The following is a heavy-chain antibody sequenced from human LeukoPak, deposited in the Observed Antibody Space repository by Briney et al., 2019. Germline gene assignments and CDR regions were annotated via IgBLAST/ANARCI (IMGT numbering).Heavy chain of an antibody. Sequence: GRSLRLSCAASGFTFSSYGMHWVRQAPGKGLGWVAVIWYDGSNKYYADSVKGRFTISRDNSKNTLYLQMNSLRAEDTAVYYCARGAIVVVPASVVVVATVDFDYWGQGTLVTVSS. V-gene: IGHV3-33*01. J-gene: IGHJ4*02. D-gene: IGHD2-2*01. CDR3: ARGAIVVVPASVVVVATVDFDY. CDR2: IWYDGSNK. CDR1: GFTFSSYG.